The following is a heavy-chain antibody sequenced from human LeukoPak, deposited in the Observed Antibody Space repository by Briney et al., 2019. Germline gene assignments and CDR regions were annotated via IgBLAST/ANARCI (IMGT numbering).Heavy chain of an antibody. CDR1: GFTFNDFA. D-gene: IGHD2-2*02. Sequence: GRSLRLSCAASGFTFNDFAMHWVRQAPGKGLEWVSGISWNSGSIGYADSVKGRFTISRDNAKNSLYLQMNSLRAEDTALYYCAKDLGYCSSTSCYTFDYWGQGTLVTVSS. CDR2: ISWNSGSI. J-gene: IGHJ4*02. CDR3: AKDLGYCSSTSCYTFDY. V-gene: IGHV3-9*01.